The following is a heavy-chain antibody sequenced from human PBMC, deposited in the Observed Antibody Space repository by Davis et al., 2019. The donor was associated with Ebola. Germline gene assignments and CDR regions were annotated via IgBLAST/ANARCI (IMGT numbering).Heavy chain of an antibody. CDR3: ARADSTVTTSWFDP. V-gene: IGHV4-59*12. CDR2: IYYSGST. D-gene: IGHD4-11*01. Sequence: MPSETLSLTCTVSGGSISSYYWSWIQQPPGKGLEWIGYIYYSGSTNYNPSLKSRVTISVDTSKNQFSLKLSSVTAADTAVYYCARADSTVTTSWFDPWGQGTLVTVSS. J-gene: IGHJ5*02. CDR1: GGSISSYY.